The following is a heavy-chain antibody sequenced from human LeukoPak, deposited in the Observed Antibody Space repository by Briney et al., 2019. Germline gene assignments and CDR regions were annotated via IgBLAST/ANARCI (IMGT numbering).Heavy chain of an antibody. V-gene: IGHV1-2*02. Sequence: ASVKVSCKASGYTFTGYYMHWVRQAPGQGLELMGGINPNSGGTNYAQKFQGRVTLTRDTSISTDYMELSRLRSDDTAVYYCARGGGHTAMVPDYYDSSGYSYYYYGMDVWGQGTTVTVSS. CDR1: GYTFTGYY. D-gene: IGHD3-22*01. CDR2: INPNSGGT. J-gene: IGHJ6*02. CDR3: ARGGGHTAMVPDYYDSSGYSYYYYGMDV.